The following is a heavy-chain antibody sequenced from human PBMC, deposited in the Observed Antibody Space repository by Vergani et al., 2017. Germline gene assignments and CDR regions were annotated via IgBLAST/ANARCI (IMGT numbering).Heavy chain of an antibody. D-gene: IGHD5-24*01. CDR3: ASRRTLQREFDI. Sequence: EGQLVQSGAEVKKPGESLKISCKGFGYRFSSSWIGWVRQMPGKGLEWMGIIFPDDSDTRYSPSFQGQVTISADKYITTVYLQWSSLKASDTSMYYCASRRTLQREFDIWGQGTLVTVSS. CDR1: GYRFSSSW. J-gene: IGHJ4*02. V-gene: IGHV5-51*01. CDR2: IFPDDSDT.